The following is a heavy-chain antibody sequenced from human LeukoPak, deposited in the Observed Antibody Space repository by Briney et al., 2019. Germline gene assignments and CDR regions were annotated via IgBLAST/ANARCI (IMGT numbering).Heavy chain of an antibody. J-gene: IGHJ4*02. D-gene: IGHD3-9*01. V-gene: IGHV4-34*01. CDR2: INHSGIT. CDR1: GGSFSGYY. CDR3: ARGPYYDILTGYRY. Sequence: SETLSLTCAVYGGSFSGYYWSWIRQPPGKGREWIGEINHSGITNYNPSLKSRVTISVDTSKNQFSLKLSSVTAADTAVYYCARGPYYDILTGYRYWGQGTLVTVSS.